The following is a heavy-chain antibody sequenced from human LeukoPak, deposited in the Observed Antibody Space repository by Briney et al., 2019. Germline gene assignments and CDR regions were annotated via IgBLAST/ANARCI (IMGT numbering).Heavy chain of an antibody. J-gene: IGHJ5*02. Sequence: ASVKVSCKASGYTFTGYYMHWVRQAPGQGLEWMGWINPNSGGTNYAQKFQGRVTMTRDTSISTAYMELSRLRSDDTAVYYCARDKGYCTNGVCLGSNWFGPWGQGTLVTVSS. D-gene: IGHD2-8*01. V-gene: IGHV1-2*02. CDR3: ARDKGYCTNGVCLGSNWFGP. CDR2: INPNSGGT. CDR1: GYTFTGYY.